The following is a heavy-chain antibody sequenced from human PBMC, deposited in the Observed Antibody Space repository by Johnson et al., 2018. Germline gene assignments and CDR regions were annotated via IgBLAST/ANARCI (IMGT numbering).Heavy chain of an antibody. J-gene: IGHJ6*03. CDR1: GFTFSSYA. CDR2: LSSNGGST. CDR3: ERDGSYSYGYYMDV. D-gene: IGHD5-18*01. V-gene: IGHV3-64*01. Sequence: VQLVQSGGGLVQPGGSXRLSCAASGFTFSSYAMHWVRQAPGKGLEYVSALSSNGGSTYYANSVRGIFTISRDNSKNTLYLQMGSPRAEDMAVYYCERDGSYSYGYYMDVWGKGTTVTVSS.